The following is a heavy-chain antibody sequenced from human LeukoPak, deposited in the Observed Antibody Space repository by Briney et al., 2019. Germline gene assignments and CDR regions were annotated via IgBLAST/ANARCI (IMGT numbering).Heavy chain of an antibody. J-gene: IGHJ3*02. V-gene: IGHV3-9*01. CDR1: GFTYAHHA. CDR3: AKNRGYRGAFDI. D-gene: IGHD2-15*01. CDR2: ISWNSGSI. Sequence: RSLTLSYAPSGFTYAHHALHWLQQAPGQRLERVSGISWNSGSIGYADSVKGRFTISRDNAKNSLYLQMNSLRAEDTALYYCAKNRGYRGAFDIWGQGTMVTVSS.